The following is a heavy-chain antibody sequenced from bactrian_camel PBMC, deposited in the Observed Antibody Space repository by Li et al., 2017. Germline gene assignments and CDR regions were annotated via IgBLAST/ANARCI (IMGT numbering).Heavy chain of an antibody. CDR1: GITYC. J-gene: IGHJ4*01. CDR3: WAAASAPTSWFCLDFGRSRFNG. Sequence: VQLVESGGGSVQDGGSLTLSCTASGITYCMAWFRQLPGKEREGVAAIRTGGGPTFYSDSMKGRFTISRDSAKNMLWLDIDSVEPEDTAMYYCWAAASAPTSWFCLDFGRSRFNGWGQGTQVTVS. D-gene: IGHD4*01. CDR2: IRTGGGPT. V-gene: IGHV3S31*01.